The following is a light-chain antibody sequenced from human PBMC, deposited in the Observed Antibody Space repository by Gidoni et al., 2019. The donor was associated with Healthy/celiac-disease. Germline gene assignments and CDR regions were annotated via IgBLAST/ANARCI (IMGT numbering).Light chain of an antibody. CDR1: ALPKQY. V-gene: IGLV3-25*03. Sequence: SYELTQPHSVSVSPGQTARITCSGDALPKQYAYWYQQKPGQAPVLVIYKDSERPSGIPERFSGSSSGTTVTLTISGVQAEDEADYYCQSADSSGTSWVFGGGTKLTV. CDR2: KDS. CDR3: QSADSSGTSWV. J-gene: IGLJ3*02.